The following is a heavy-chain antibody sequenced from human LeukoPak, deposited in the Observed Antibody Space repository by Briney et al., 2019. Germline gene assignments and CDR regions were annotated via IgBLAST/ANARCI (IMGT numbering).Heavy chain of an antibody. J-gene: IGHJ6*02. V-gene: IGHV4-59*12. CDR1: GGSISSYY. CDR2: IYYSGST. D-gene: IGHD2-21*02. CDR3: ARGGARVVVTAIRPSSGMDV. Sequence: SETLSLTCTVSGGSISSYYWSWIRQPPGKGLEWIGYIYYSGSTNYNPSLKSRVTISVDTSKNQFSLKLSSVTAADTAVYYCARGGARVVVTAIRPSSGMDVWGQGTTVTVSS.